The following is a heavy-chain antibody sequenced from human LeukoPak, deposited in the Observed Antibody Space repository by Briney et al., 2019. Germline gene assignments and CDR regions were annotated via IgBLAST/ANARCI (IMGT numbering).Heavy chain of an antibody. D-gene: IGHD3-3*01. V-gene: IGHV1-69*13. CDR2: NIPIFGTA. Sequence: SVKVSCKASGGTFSSYAISWVRQAPGQGLEWMGGNIPIFGTANYAQKFQGRVTITADESTSTAYMGLSSLRSEDTAVYYCARPPTPSSGYYRFDYWGQGTLVTVSS. J-gene: IGHJ4*02. CDR3: ARPPTPSSGYYRFDY. CDR1: GGTFSSYA.